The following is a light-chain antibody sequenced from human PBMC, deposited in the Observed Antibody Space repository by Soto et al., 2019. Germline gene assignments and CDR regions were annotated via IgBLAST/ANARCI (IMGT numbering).Light chain of an antibody. Sequence: DIQMTQSPSSLSASVGARATITCQASQGMANYLNWYQQKPGKAPKVLIYDASSLEKGVPSRFSGSGSGTDFTFTISSLQPEDIATYYCQQYDDLLPTFGQGTKLEIK. CDR1: QGMANY. CDR2: DAS. V-gene: IGKV1-33*01. CDR3: QQYDDLLPT. J-gene: IGKJ2*01.